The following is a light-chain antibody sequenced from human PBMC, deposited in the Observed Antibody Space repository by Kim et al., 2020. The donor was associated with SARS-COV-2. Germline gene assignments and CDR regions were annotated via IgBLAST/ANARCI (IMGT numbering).Light chain of an antibody. CDR1: QSVGSN. CDR3: QQYNRWPPYI. J-gene: IGKJ2*01. Sequence: VAPGETATLSCRDSQSVGSNLAWYQQRPGQAPRLLIYGASNRATGVPARFSGSGSGTEFTLTISSPQSEDFAVYYCQQYNRWPPYIFGQGTKLEI. CDR2: GAS. V-gene: IGKV3-15*01.